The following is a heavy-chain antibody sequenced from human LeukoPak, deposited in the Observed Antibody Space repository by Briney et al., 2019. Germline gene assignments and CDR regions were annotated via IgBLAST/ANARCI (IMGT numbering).Heavy chain of an antibody. D-gene: IGHD3-22*01. Sequence: SETLSLTCTVSGYFISSGYYWSWIRQPPGKGLEWIGYIYYSGSTNYNPSLKSRVTISVDTSKNQFSLKLSSVTAADTAVYYCARLDGGFANYDSSGWFDPWGQGTLVTVSS. V-gene: IGHV4-61*01. J-gene: IGHJ5*02. CDR1: GYFISSGYY. CDR2: IYYSGST. CDR3: ARLDGGFANYDSSGWFDP.